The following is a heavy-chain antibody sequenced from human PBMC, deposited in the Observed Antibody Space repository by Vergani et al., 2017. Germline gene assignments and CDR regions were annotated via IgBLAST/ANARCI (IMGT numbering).Heavy chain of an antibody. Sequence: QVQLVESGGGVVQPGRSLRLSCAASGFTFSSYGMHWVRQAPGKGLEWVAVIWYDGSNKYYADSVKGRFTISRDNSKNTLYLQMNSLRAEDTAVYYCALAPRIVVVPAAIPYWGQGTLVTVSS. CDR3: ALAPRIVVVPAAIPY. CDR2: IWYDGSNK. CDR1: GFTFSSYG. D-gene: IGHD2-2*01. V-gene: IGHV3-33*01. J-gene: IGHJ4*02.